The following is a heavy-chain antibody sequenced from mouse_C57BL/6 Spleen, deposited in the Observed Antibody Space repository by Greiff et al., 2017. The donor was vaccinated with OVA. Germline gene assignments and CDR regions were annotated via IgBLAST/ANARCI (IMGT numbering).Heavy chain of an antibody. CDR2: ISSGSSTI. CDR1: GFTFSDYG. Sequence: EVHLVESGGGLVKPGGSLKLSCAASGFTFSDYGMHWVRQAPEKGLEWVAYISSGSSTIYYADTVKGRFTISRDNAKNTMFLQMTSLRSEDTAMYYCARDPIYYDVMDYWGQGTSVTVSS. V-gene: IGHV5-17*01. J-gene: IGHJ4*01. CDR3: ARDPIYYDVMDY.